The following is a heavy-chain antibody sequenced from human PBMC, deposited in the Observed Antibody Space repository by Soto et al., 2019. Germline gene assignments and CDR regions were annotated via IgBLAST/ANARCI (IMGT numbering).Heavy chain of an antibody. CDR1: GFTFSSYG. V-gene: IGHV3-30*18. D-gene: IGHD3-16*02. J-gene: IGHJ4*02. Sequence: QVQLVESGGGVVQPGRSLRLSCAASGFTFSSYGMHWVRQAPGKGLEWVAVISYDGSNKYYADSVKGRFTISRDNSKNALYLQMNSLRAEDTAVYYCAKDLWEVAYYFDYGGQGTLVTVAS. CDR3: AKDLWEVAYYFDY. CDR2: ISYDGSNK.